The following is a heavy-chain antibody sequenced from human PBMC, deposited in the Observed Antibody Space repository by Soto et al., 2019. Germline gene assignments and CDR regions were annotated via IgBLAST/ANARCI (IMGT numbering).Heavy chain of an antibody. V-gene: IGHV4-59*01. CDR3: ARDLEERSAFDI. CDR1: GGSISSYY. CDR2: IYYSGST. D-gene: IGHD1-1*01. J-gene: IGHJ3*02. Sequence: SETLSLTCTVSGGSISSYYWSWIRQPPGKGLEWIGYIYYSGSTNYNPSLNSRVTISVDTSKNQFSLKLSSVTAADTAVYYCARDLEERSAFDIWGQGTMVTVSS.